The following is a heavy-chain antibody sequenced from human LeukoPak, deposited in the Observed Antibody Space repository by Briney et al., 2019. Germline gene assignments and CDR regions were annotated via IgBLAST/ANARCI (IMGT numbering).Heavy chain of an antibody. J-gene: IGHJ4*02. CDR2: INHSGST. V-gene: IGHV4-39*07. CDR3: ARFWVYYGGFDY. CDR1: GGSISSGSYY. Sequence: SETLSLTCTVSGGSISSGSYYWSWIRQPPGKGLEWIGEINHSGSTNYNPSLKSRVTISVDTSKNQFSLKLSSVTAADTAVYYCARFWVYYGGFDYWGQGTLVTVSS. D-gene: IGHD4-23*01.